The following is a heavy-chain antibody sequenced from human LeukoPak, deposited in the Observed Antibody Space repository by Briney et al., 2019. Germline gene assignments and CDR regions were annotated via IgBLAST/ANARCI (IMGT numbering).Heavy chain of an antibody. CDR3: ATSWGPDTSAFRWGRDGMDV. J-gene: IGHJ6*02. Sequence: AGGSLRLSCAVSGLTFNNYAMSWVRQAPGKGLEWVSAISKSGDHTYYAASAKGRFTIYRDNSKNTQYLQMNSLRAGDTAVYYCATSWGPDTSAFRWGRDGMDVWGQGTTVIVS. D-gene: IGHD3-16*01. CDR1: GLTFNNYA. CDR2: ISKSGDHT. V-gene: IGHV3-23*01.